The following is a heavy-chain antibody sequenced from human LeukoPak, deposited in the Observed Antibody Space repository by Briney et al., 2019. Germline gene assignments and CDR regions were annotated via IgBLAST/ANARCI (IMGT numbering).Heavy chain of an antibody. V-gene: IGHV1-2*04. CDR1: GYTITDYY. Sequence: ASVKASCKASGYTITDYYLHWVRQAPGQGLEWMGWIIPNTGGTNYAQKFQDWVTMSSDTSISTAYMELSSLRSDDTAVYYCARSGKTFLDHFDYWGQGTLVTVSS. D-gene: IGHD3/OR15-3a*01. CDR2: IIPNTGGT. CDR3: ARSGKTFLDHFDY. J-gene: IGHJ4*02.